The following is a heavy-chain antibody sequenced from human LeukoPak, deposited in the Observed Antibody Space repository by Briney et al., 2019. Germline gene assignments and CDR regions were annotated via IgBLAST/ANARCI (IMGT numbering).Heavy chain of an antibody. V-gene: IGHV3-66*01. Sequence: GGSLRLSCAVSGFTVSDNHVTWVRQAPGKGLECVSVIYNGGTTYYADSVKGRLTIFRDNSKNTVFLQMNSLRAEDTAVYYCARDPRSTARGVTRSVYWGQGTLVTVS. D-gene: IGHD3-10*01. CDR2: IYNGGTT. J-gene: IGHJ4*02. CDR3: ARDPRSTARGVTRSVY. CDR1: GFTVSDNH.